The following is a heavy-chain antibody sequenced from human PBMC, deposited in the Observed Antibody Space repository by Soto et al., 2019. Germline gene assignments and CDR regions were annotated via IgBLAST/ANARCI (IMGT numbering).Heavy chain of an antibody. Sequence: QVQLVESGGGVVQPGTSLRLSCAASGFRFKSSVMHWVRQAPGKGLEWVAFKSYDGNNKDYGDSVKGRFTVSRDNSQNTLHLQRDFLLPEDTALYSCARWGTTGGFDLWGQGPVVSVSS. J-gene: IGHJ4*02. CDR1: GFRFKSSV. CDR2: KSYDGNNK. V-gene: IGHV3-30*19. D-gene: IGHD3-16*01. CDR3: ARWGTTGGFDL.